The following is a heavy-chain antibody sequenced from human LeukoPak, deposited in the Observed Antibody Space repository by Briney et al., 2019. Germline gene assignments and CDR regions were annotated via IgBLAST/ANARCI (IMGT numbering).Heavy chain of an antibody. J-gene: IGHJ5*02. CDR1: GFTFSSYS. CDR2: ISSSSSTI. V-gene: IGHV3-48*04. D-gene: IGHD2-15*01. CDR3: ARSRARSGGSPCNWFDP. Sequence: PGGSLRLSCAASGFTFSSYSINWVRQAPGKGGEWVSYISSSSSTIYYADSVKGRFTISRDNAKNSLYLQMNSLRAEDTAVYYCARSRARSGGSPCNWFDPWGQGTLVTVSS.